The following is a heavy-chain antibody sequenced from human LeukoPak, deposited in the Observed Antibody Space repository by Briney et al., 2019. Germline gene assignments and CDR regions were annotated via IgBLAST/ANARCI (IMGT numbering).Heavy chain of an antibody. CDR2: IYTSGST. V-gene: IGHV4-4*07. D-gene: IGHD2-2*01. CDR1: GGSISSYY. CDR3: ATSPHCSSTSCYRV. Sequence: NTSETLSLTCTVSGGSISSYYWSWIRQPAGKGLEWIGRIYTSGSTNYNPSLKSRVTMSVDTSKNQFSLKLSSVTAADTAVYYCATSPHCSSTSCYRVWGKGTTVTVSS. J-gene: IGHJ6*04.